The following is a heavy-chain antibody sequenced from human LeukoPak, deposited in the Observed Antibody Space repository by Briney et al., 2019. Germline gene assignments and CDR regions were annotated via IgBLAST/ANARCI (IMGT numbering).Heavy chain of an antibody. CDR2: IRDSGSST. D-gene: IGHD1-26*01. CDR3: AKYGPQDSGSSHFDY. Sequence: GGSLRLSCAASGFTFSSYAMSWVRQAPGQGLEWVSAIRDSGSSTHYADSVKGRFTTSRDNSKNTLFLQMNSLRAEDTAIYYCAKYGPQDSGSSHFDYWGQGALVTVSS. V-gene: IGHV3-23*01. J-gene: IGHJ4*02. CDR1: GFTFSSYA.